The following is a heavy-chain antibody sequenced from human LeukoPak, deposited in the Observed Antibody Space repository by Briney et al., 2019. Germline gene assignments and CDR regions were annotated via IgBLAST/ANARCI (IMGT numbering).Heavy chain of an antibody. Sequence: SETLSLTCAVYGGSFSGYYWSWIRQPPGKGPEWIGEINHSGSTNCNPSLKSRVTISVDTSKNQFSLKLSSVTAADTAVYYCARGVLRYFDWSPGYFDYWGQGTLVTVSS. D-gene: IGHD3-9*01. CDR3: ARGVLRYFDWSPGYFDY. V-gene: IGHV4-34*01. CDR2: INHSGST. J-gene: IGHJ4*02. CDR1: GGSFSGYY.